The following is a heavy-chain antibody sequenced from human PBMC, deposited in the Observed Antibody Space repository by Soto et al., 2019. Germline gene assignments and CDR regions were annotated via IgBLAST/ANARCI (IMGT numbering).Heavy chain of an antibody. CDR2: ISGSGEMT. CDR3: ARSEMTYNWND. V-gene: IGHV3-23*01. CDR1: GFPFRGDA. Sequence: EVQLLESGGDLVQPGGSLRLACAASGFPFRGDAMSWVRQAPGKGLEWVSSISGSGEMTHYAESVKGRFTISRDNSKNTLYLQMESLRAEDTALYYCARSEMTYNWNDWGQGTLVTVSS. J-gene: IGHJ4*02. D-gene: IGHD1-1*01.